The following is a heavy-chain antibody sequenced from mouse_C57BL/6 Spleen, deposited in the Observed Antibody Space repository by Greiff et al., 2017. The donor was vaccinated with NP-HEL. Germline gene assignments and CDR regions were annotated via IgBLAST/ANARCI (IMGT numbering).Heavy chain of an antibody. CDR1: GYTFTSYG. CDR2: IYPRSGNT. Sequence: QVQLQQSGAELARPGASVKLSCKASGYTFTSYGISWVKQRTGQGLEWIGEIYPRSGNTYYNEKFKGKATLTADKSSSTAYMELRSLTSEDSAVYFCARGRGTVVADFDYWGQGTTLTVSS. D-gene: IGHD1-1*01. CDR3: ARGRGTVVADFDY. J-gene: IGHJ2*01. V-gene: IGHV1-81*01.